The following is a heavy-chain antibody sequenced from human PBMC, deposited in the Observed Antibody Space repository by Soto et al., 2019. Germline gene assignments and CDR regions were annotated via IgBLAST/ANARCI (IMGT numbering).Heavy chain of an antibody. CDR2: ISYTGSA. Sequence: SETLSLTCTVSGGSINYSYWTWIRQPPGKGLEWIGYISYTGSANYNTSLKSRLTISVDTSKNQFSLKLSSVTAADTALYYCARVNYGDYYYGMDVWGQGTTVTVSS. CDR3: ARVNYGDYYYGMDV. CDR1: GGSINYSY. J-gene: IGHJ6*02. D-gene: IGHD4-17*01. V-gene: IGHV4-59*01.